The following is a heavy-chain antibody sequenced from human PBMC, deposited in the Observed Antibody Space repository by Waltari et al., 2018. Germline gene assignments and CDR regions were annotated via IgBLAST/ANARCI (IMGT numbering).Heavy chain of an antibody. CDR3: AKTYYYDSSGYSRDAFDI. CDR1: GFTFSSYG. J-gene: IGHJ3*02. V-gene: IGHV3-33*08. CDR2: IWYDGSNK. Sequence: QVQLVESGGGVVQPGRSLRLSCAASGFTFSSYGMHWVRQAPGKGLEWVAVIWYDGSNKYYADSVKGRFTISRDNSKNTLYLQMNSLRAEDTAMYYCAKTYYYDSSGYSRDAFDIWGQGTMVTVSS. D-gene: IGHD3-22*01.